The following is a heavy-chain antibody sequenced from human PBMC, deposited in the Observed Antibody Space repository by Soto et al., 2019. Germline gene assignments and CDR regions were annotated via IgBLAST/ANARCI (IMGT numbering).Heavy chain of an antibody. J-gene: IGHJ4*02. V-gene: IGHV6-1*01. CDR2: TYYRSKWYN. D-gene: IGHD3-10*01. CDR1: GDSVSSNSAA. CDR3: ARDYKSGLGPKAPLDY. Sequence: PSQTLSLTCAISGDSVSSNSAAWNWIRQSPSRGLEWLGRTYYRSKWYNDYAVSVKSRITSNPDTSKNQFSLQLNSVTPEDTAVYYCARDYKSGLGPKAPLDYWGQGTLVTVSS.